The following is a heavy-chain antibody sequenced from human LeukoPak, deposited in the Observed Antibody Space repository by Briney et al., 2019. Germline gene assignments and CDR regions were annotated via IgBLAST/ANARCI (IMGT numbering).Heavy chain of an antibody. CDR3: ARTDFWSGYFFDY. J-gene: IGHJ4*02. CDR1: GGSFSGYY. CDR2: INHSGST. Sequence: SETLSLXCAVYGGSFSGYYWSWIRQPPGKGLEWIGEINHSGSTNYNPSLKSRVTISVDTSKNQFSLKLSSVTAADTAVYYCARTDFWSGYFFDYWGQGTLVTVSS. D-gene: IGHD3-3*01. V-gene: IGHV4-34*01.